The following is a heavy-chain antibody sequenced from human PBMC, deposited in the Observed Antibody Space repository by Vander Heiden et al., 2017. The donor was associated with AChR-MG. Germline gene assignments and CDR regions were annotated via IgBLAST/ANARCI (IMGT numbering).Heavy chain of an antibody. D-gene: IGHD3-10*01. CDR2: ISGSGGST. CDR1: GFTFSSYA. J-gene: IGHJ3*02. V-gene: IGHV3-23*01. CDR3: ASPPGATGGAFDI. Sequence: EVQLLESGGGLVQPGGSLRLSCAASGFTFSSYAMSWVRKAPGKGLEWVSAISGSGGSTYYADSVKGRFTISRDNSKNTLYLQMNSLRAEDTAVYYCASPPGATGGAFDIWGQGTMVTVSS.